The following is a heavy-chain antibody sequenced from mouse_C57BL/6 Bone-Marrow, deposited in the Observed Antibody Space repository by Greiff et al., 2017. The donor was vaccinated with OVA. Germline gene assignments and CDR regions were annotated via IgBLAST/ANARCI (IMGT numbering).Heavy chain of an antibody. CDR2: IDPSDSYT. J-gene: IGHJ3*01. CDR3: ARSGLHYDYDASY. Sequence: QVQLKQPGAELVKPGASVKLSCKASGYTFTSYWMQWVKQRPGQGLEWIGEIDPSDSYTNYNQKFKGTATLTVDTSSSTAYMQLSSLTSEDSAVYYCARSGLHYDYDASYWGQGTLVTVSA. V-gene: IGHV1-50*01. CDR1: GYTFTSYW. D-gene: IGHD2-4*01.